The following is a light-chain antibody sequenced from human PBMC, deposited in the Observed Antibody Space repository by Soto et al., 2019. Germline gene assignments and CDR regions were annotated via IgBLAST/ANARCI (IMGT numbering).Light chain of an antibody. J-gene: IGLJ1*01. CDR2: GNS. V-gene: IGLV1-40*01. Sequence: QSVLTHPPSVSRAPGQRVTSSCTGSSSNIGAGYDVHWYQQLPGTAPKLLIYGNSNRPSGVPDRFSGSKSGTSASLAITGLQAEDEADYYCQSYDSSLSGRVFGTGTKVTV. CDR3: QSYDSSLSGRV. CDR1: SSNIGAGYD.